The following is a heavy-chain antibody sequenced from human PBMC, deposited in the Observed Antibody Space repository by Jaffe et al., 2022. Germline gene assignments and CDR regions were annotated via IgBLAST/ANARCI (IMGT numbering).Heavy chain of an antibody. J-gene: IGHJ5*02. Sequence: QVQLQESGPGLVKPSGTLSLTCAVSGGSISSSNWWSWVRQPPGKGLEWIGEIYHSGSTNYNPSLKSRVTISVDKSKNQFSLKLSSVTAADTAVYYCARDLAVAGTDFTNNWFDPWGQGTLVTVSS. D-gene: IGHD6-19*01. CDR2: IYHSGST. CDR1: GGSISSSNW. CDR3: ARDLAVAGTDFTNNWFDP. V-gene: IGHV4-4*02.